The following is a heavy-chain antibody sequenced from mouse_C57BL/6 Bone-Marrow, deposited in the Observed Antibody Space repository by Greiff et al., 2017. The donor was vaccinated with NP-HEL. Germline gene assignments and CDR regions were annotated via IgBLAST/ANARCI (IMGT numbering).Heavy chain of an antibody. Sequence: DVPLVESGGSLVKPGGSLKLSCAASGFTFSSYGMSWVRQTPDKRLEWVATISSGGSYTYYPDSVKGRFTISRDNAKHTRYLQMSSLKSEDTAMYYCASSYYYGSSPLDYWGQGASVTVSS. J-gene: IGHJ4*01. CDR1: GFTFSSYG. D-gene: IGHD1-1*01. V-gene: IGHV5-6*01. CDR3: ASSYYYGSSPLDY. CDR2: ISSGGSYT.